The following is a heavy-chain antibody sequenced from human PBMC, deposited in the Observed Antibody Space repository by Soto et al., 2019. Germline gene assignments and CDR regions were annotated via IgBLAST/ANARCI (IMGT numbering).Heavy chain of an antibody. CDR3: ARVNYDSSGYLGYFQH. D-gene: IGHD3-22*01. CDR1: GYTFTSYY. Sequence: ASVKVSCKASGYTFTSYYMHWVRQAPGQGLEWMGIINTSGGSTSYAQKFQGRVTMTRDTSTSKVYMELSSLRSEDTAVYYCARVNYDSSGYLGYFQHWGQGTLVTVSS. V-gene: IGHV1-46*01. CDR2: INTSGGST. J-gene: IGHJ1*01.